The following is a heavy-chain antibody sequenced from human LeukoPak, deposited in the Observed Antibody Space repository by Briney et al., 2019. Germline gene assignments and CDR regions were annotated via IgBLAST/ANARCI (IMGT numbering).Heavy chain of an antibody. J-gene: IGHJ3*02. CDR1: GGTFSSYA. Sequence: SVKVSCKASGGTFSSYAISWVRQAPGQGLEWMGGIIPIFGTANYAQKFQGRVTITADESTSTAYMELSSLRSEDTAVYYCARTVQGMTTVTTGGSENAFDIWGQGTMVTVSS. CDR3: ARTVQGMTTVTTGGSENAFDI. CDR2: IIPIFGTA. V-gene: IGHV1-69*13. D-gene: IGHD4-17*01.